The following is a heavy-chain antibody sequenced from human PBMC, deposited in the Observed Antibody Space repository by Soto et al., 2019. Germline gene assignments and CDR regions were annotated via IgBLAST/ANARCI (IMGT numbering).Heavy chain of an antibody. CDR2: ISYDGSNK. CDR1: GFTFSSYA. Sequence: GGSLRLSCAASGFTFSSYAMHWVRQAPGKGLEWVAVISYDGSNKYYADSVKGRFTISRDNSKNTLYLQMNSLRAEDTAVYYCARGVGLAVAGHFDYWGQGTLVTVSS. J-gene: IGHJ4*02. CDR3: ARGVGLAVAGHFDY. D-gene: IGHD6-19*01. V-gene: IGHV3-30-3*01.